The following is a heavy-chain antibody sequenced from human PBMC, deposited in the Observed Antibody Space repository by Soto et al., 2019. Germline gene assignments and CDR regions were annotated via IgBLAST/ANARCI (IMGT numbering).Heavy chain of an antibody. D-gene: IGHD2-21*01. CDR3: ARVSPSICGGGNCYRLDSYFDS. J-gene: IGHJ4*03. V-gene: IGHV1-69*01. Sequence: QVQLVQSGAEVKKPGSSLKVSCKTSGVTFSTSGISWVRQGPGQGLEWMGGIIPLSGTPKYARKFQGRVSIIADDSATTTYLEVSGVSSDDTAIYSCARVSPSICGGGNCYRLDSYFDSWGQGSQVVVSS. CDR2: IIPLSGTP. CDR1: GVTFSTSG.